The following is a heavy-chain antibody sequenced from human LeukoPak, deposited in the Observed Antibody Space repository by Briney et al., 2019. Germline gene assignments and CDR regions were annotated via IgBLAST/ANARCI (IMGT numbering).Heavy chain of an antibody. CDR3: ARETRVLRFLEWLPDNWFDP. CDR2: INHSGST. CDR1: GGSFSGYY. D-gene: IGHD3-3*01. V-gene: IGHV4-34*01. J-gene: IGHJ5*01. Sequence: SETLSLTCAVYGGSFSGYYWSWIRQPPGKGLEWIGEINHSGSTNYNPSLKSRVTISVDTSKNQSSLKLSSVTAADTAVYYCARETRVLRFLEWLPDNWFDPWGQGTLVTVSS.